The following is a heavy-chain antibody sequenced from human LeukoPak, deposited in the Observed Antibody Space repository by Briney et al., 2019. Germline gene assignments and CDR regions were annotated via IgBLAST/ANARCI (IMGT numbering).Heavy chain of an antibody. V-gene: IGHV3-30*04. CDR1: GVTFSSYA. J-gene: IGHJ4*02. D-gene: IGHD5-12*01. CDR2: ISYDGSDK. CDR3: ARARPSMWIDY. Sequence: GRSLRLSCAASGVTFSSYAMYWVRQAPGKGLEWVAVISYDGSDKFYADSVKGRFTISRDSSKNTLYLQMNSLRPEDTAVYYCARARPSMWIDYWGQGTLVTVSS.